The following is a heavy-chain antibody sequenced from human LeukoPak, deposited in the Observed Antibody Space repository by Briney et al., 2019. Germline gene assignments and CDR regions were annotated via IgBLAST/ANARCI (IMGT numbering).Heavy chain of an antibody. J-gene: IGHJ1*01. D-gene: IGHD6-19*01. CDR2: IYHSGNT. CDR3: VANGWYSLEH. Sequence: SGTLSLTCAVSGGSISSTNWWSWVRQPPGKGLEWIGEIYHSGNTNYNPSLKSRVTLSVDKSKNQLSLKVNSVTAADTAVYYCVANGWYSLEHWGQGTLVIVSS. CDR1: GGSISSTNW. V-gene: IGHV4-4*02.